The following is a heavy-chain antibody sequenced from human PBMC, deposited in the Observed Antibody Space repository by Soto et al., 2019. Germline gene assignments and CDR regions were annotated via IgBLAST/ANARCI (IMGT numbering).Heavy chain of an antibody. J-gene: IGHJ4*02. V-gene: IGHV3-23*01. CDR2: ISGGGGST. CDR3: AKEGSGYGSGSYYDS. D-gene: IGHD3-10*01. Sequence: GRSRRLPYAASGFTFSNYGMTWVRQAPGKGLEYVSTISGGGGSTFYADSVTGRFSISRDNSKNTLFLQMNSLKDEDTAVYYCAKEGSGYGSGSYYDSWGQGTLVTVSS. CDR1: GFTFSNYG.